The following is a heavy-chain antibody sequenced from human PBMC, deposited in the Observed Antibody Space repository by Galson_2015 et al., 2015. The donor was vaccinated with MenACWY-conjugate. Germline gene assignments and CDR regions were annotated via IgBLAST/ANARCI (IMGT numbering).Heavy chain of an antibody. CDR2: TNAGNGNT. V-gene: IGHV1-3*01. CDR3: ARLGHGKMYYFDY. Sequence: QSGAEVKKPGESLTISCTASGYTFTSYAMHWVRQAPGQRLEWMAWTNAGNGNTKYSQNLQGRVTITRDTSTSTAYMELSSLRSEDTAVYYCARLGHGKMYYFDYSGQRTLVTVSS. J-gene: IGHJ4*02. CDR1: GYTFTSYA.